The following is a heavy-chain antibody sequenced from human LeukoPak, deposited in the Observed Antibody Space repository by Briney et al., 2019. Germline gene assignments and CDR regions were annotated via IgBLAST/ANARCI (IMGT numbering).Heavy chain of an antibody. CDR1: GGTFSSYA. Sequence: ASVKVSCKASGGTFSSYAISWVRQAPGQGLEWMGRIIPILGIANYAQKFQGRVTITADKSTSTAYMELSSLRSEDTAVYYRARENLSYDFWSQPAYFDYWGQGTLVTVSS. CDR3: ARENLSYDFWSQPAYFDY. CDR2: IIPILGIA. J-gene: IGHJ4*02. D-gene: IGHD3-3*01. V-gene: IGHV1-69*04.